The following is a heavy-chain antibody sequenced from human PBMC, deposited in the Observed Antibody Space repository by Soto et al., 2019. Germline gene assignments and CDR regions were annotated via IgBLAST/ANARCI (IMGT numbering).Heavy chain of an antibody. CDR3: ARIIGSYRAGYFDY. CDR1: VYSFTSYW. CDR2: IYPYDSDT. D-gene: IGHD3-16*01. J-gene: IGHJ4*02. V-gene: IGHV5-51*01. Sequence: PGESLKISCKSSVYSFTSYWIGWVRQMPGKGLEWMGIIYPYDSDTRYSPSFQGQVTISADTSISTAYLQWSSLKASDTAMYYCARIIGSYRAGYFDYWGQGTLVTVSS.